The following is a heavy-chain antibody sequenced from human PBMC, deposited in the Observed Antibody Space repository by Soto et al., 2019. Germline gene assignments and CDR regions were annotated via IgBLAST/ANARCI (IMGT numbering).Heavy chain of an antibody. CDR2: ISGSGGST. CDR1: GFTFSSYA. CDR3: AKDKSVAGNTNWFDP. V-gene: IGHV3-23*01. Sequence: GGSLRLSCAASGFTFSSYAMSWVRQAPGKGLEWVSAISGSGGSTYYADSVKGRFTISRDNSKNTLYLQMNSLRAEDTAVYYCAKDKSVAGNTNWFDPWGQGTLVTVSS. D-gene: IGHD6-19*01. J-gene: IGHJ5*02.